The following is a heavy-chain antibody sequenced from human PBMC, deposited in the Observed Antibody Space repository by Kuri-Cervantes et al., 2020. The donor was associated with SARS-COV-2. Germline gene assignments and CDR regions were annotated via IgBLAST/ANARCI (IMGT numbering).Heavy chain of an antibody. V-gene: IGHV4-34*01. Sequence: GSLRLSCAVYGGSFSAYYWSWSRQPPGKGLEWIGEINHSGSTNYNPSLKSRVTISVDTEKHQLSLKLSSGTAAATAVYYCAGSPGGVFDCWGQGTLVTVSS. CDR3: AGSPGGVFDC. CDR2: INHSGST. CDR1: GGSFSAYY. J-gene: IGHJ4*02. D-gene: IGHD3-16*01.